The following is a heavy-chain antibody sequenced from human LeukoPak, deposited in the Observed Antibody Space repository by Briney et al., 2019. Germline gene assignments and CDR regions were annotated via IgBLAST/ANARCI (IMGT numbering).Heavy chain of an antibody. CDR3: ARDMAPIMVQRGFDL. J-gene: IGHJ5*02. V-gene: IGHV3-33*01. CDR2: LWYDASNK. Sequence: QPGGSLRLSCAASGFTFSSYGMHWVRQAPGKGLEWVAVLWYDASNKYYADSVKGRFTISRDNSKDTLFLQMNGLRDEDTAVYYCARDMAPIMVQRGFDLWGQGTLVTVSS. D-gene: IGHD5-24*01. CDR1: GFTFSSYG.